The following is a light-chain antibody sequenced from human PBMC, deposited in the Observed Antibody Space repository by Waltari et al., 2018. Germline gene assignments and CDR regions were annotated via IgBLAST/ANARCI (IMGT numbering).Light chain of an antibody. CDR2: EDN. CDR1: SGTIASHY. V-gene: IGLV6-57*04. CDR3: QSYDSSNQGV. Sequence: NFMLTQPHSVSESPGKTVTISCTRRSGTIASHYVQWYQHRPGSAPTTVIYEDNERPSGVPDRFSGSIDSSSNAASITISGLKTEDEADYFCQSYDSSNQGVFGGGTKLTVL. J-gene: IGLJ3*02.